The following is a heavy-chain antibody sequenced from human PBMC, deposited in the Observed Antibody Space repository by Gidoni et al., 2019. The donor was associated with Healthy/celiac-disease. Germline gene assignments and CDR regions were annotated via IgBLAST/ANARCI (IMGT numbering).Heavy chain of an antibody. J-gene: IGHJ4*02. CDR3: ASRHTLAFDY. V-gene: IGHV4-39*01. Sequence: LQLQESDPVLVKPSETLALTCTVSAGSISSSSYDWGWTRQPPGKGLEWIGSIYYSGGTFYNPSPTSLVSISVDTSKTPFSLKLSSLTAADTAVYYCASRHTLAFDYLGQGTLVTVSS. CDR2: IYYSGGT. CDR1: AGSISSSSYD.